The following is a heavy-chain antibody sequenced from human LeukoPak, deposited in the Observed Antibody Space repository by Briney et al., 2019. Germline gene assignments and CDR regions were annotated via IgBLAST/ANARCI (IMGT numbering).Heavy chain of an antibody. CDR1: GGSITGHY. Sequence: SETLSLTCSVSGGSITGHYWSWIRQSPRKGLEWIGYIYYNGNTNYNPSLKSGGIILLYMSKNQSSLKLTSVTAADTAIYYCARYDPSDYATSGLYYGVYFDSWGQGTLVSVSS. J-gene: IGHJ4*02. CDR3: ARYDPSDYATSGLYYGVYFDS. D-gene: IGHD3-22*01. CDR2: IYYNGNT. V-gene: IGHV4-59*08.